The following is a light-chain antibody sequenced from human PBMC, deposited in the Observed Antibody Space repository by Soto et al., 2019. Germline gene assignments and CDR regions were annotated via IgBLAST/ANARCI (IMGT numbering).Light chain of an antibody. CDR3: QQYNNWPLT. V-gene: IGKV3-15*01. CDR2: GAS. Sequence: EIVMTQSPATLSVSPGQRATLYCRASQSVSSNLAWYQQKPGQAPRLLVYGASTRATGIPARFSGSGSGTEFTLTISRLHSEDVAVYYCQQYNNWPLTFGGGTKVEIK. CDR1: QSVSSN. J-gene: IGKJ4*01.